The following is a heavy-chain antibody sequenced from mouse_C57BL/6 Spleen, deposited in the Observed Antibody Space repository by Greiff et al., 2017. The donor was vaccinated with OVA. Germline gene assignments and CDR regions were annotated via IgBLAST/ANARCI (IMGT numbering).Heavy chain of an antibody. Sequence: VQLQQSGAELVRPGASVTLSCKASGYTFTDYEMHWVKQTPVHGLEWIGAIDPETGGTAYNQKFKGKAILTADKSSSTAYMELRSLTSEDSAVYYCTRELTYYYAMDYWGQGTSVTVSS. CDR3: TRELTYYYAMDY. CDR2: IDPETGGT. D-gene: IGHD1-3*01. V-gene: IGHV1-15*01. J-gene: IGHJ4*01. CDR1: GYTFTDYE.